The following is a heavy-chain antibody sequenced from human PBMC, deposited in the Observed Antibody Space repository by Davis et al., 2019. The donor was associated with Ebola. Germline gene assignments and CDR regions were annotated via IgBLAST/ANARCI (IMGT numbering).Heavy chain of an antibody. V-gene: IGHV1-18*01. CDR2: ISAYNGNT. J-gene: IGHJ4*02. D-gene: IGHD3-22*01. Sequence: ASVKVSCKASGYTFTSYGISWVRQAPGQGLEWMGWISAYNGNTNYAQKLQGRVTMTTDTSTSTAYMELRSLRSEDTAVYYCARTLHTEAYYYDSSGVWGQGTLVTVSS. CDR1: GYTFTSYG. CDR3: ARTLHTEAYYYDSSGV.